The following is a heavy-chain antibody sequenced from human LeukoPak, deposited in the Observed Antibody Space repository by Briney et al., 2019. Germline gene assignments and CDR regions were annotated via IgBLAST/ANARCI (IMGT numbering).Heavy chain of an antibody. Sequence: GGSLRLSCAASGFTFSSYSMNWVRQAPGKGLEWVSYISSSSSTIYYADSVKGRFTISRDNAKNSLYLQMNSLRDEDTAVYYCATNGGSTGWYAISYWGQGTLVTASS. J-gene: IGHJ4*02. CDR3: ATNGGSTGWYAISY. CDR1: GFTFSSYS. V-gene: IGHV3-48*02. D-gene: IGHD6-19*01. CDR2: ISSSSSTI.